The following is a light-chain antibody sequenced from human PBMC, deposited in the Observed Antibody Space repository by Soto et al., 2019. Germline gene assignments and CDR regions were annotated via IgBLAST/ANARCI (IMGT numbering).Light chain of an antibody. V-gene: IGLV1-44*01. CDR3: AAWDDRLRGLV. CDR1: ISNIGSNS. J-gene: IGLJ3*02. CDR2: YND. Sequence: QSVLTQTPSASGTPGQRVTISCSGSISNIGSNSVSWYRHLPGTAPKLLMYYNDQRPSGVPDRFSGSKSGTSASLAISGLQSEDEADYYCAAWDDRLRGLVLGGGTTLTVL.